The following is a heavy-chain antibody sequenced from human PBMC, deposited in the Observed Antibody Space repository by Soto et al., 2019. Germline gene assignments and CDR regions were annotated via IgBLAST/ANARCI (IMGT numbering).Heavy chain of an antibody. V-gene: IGHV3-21*01. CDR1: GFTFSSYS. CDR3: ARDRIVGGTLDY. J-gene: IGHJ4*02. Sequence: MRLSCAASGFTFSSYSMNWVRQAPGKGLEWVSSISSSSSYIYYADSVKGRFTISRDNAKNSLYLQMNSLRAEDTAVYYCARDRIVGGTLDYWGQGTLVTVSS. CDR2: ISSSSSYI. D-gene: IGHD1-26*01.